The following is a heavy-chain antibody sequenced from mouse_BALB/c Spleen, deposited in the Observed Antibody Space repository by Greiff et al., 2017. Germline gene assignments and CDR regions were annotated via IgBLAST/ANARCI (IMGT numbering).Heavy chain of an antibody. CDR3: ARARDWYFDV. Sequence: VKVVESGPGLVAPSQSLSITCTVSGFSLTSYGVHWVRQPPGKGLEWLGVIWAGGSTNYNSALMSRLSISKDNSKSQVFLKMNSLQTDDTAMYYCARARDWYFDVWGAGTTVTVSS. J-gene: IGHJ1*01. CDR2: IWAGGST. CDR1: GFSLTSYG. V-gene: IGHV2-9*02.